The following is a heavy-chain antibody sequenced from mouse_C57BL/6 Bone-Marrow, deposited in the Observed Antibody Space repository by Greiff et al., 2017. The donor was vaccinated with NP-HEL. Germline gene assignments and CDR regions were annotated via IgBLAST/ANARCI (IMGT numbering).Heavy chain of an antibody. Sequence: VKLQESGAELVKPGASVKLSCKASGYTFTEYTIHWVKQRSGQGLEWIGWFYPGSGSIKYNEKFKDKATLTADKSSSTVYMELSRLTSEDSAVYFCARHEIPRYDYDGEDWYFDVWGTGTTVTVSS. J-gene: IGHJ1*03. CDR3: ARHEIPRYDYDGEDWYFDV. CDR1: GYTFTEYT. CDR2: FYPGSGSI. V-gene: IGHV1-62-2*01. D-gene: IGHD2-4*01.